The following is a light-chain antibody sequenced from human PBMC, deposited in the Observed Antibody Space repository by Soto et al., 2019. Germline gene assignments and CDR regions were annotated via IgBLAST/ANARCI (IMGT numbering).Light chain of an antibody. CDR2: EVS. CDR1: SSDVGGYNY. V-gene: IGLV2-14*01. Sequence: QSVLTQPASVSWSPGQSITISCTGTSSDVGGYNYVSWYQQHPGKAPKLMIYEVSNRPSGVSNRFSGSKSGNTASLTISGLQAEDEADYYCSSYTSSSPRVFGTGTKVTVL. J-gene: IGLJ1*01. CDR3: SSYTSSSPRV.